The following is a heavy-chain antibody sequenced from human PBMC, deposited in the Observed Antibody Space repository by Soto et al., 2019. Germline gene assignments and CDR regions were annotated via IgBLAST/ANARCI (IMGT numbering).Heavy chain of an antibody. J-gene: IGHJ6*02. V-gene: IGHV4-34*01. Sequence: PSETLSLTCTVSGGSISSYYLSWIRQPPGKGLEWIGEINHSGSTNYNPSLKSRVTISVDTSKNQFSLKLSSVTAADTAVYYCARRRRHDYVWGSYRNLAPPRGMDVWGQGTTVTV. D-gene: IGHD3-16*02. CDR3: ARRRRHDYVWGSYRNLAPPRGMDV. CDR2: INHSGST. CDR1: GGSISSYY.